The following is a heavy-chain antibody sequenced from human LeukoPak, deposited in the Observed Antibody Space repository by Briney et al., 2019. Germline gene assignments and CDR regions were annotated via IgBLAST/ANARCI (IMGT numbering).Heavy chain of an antibody. CDR1: RLTLSSYW. Sequence: GGSMSLSWAASRLTLSSYWTSCVRQAPQEGLEWVAYTKKDGCEKYYIDLVKGRFTLSRDNAKNSVYLQMNSVRAEDTSVYCCVRLRRNSDRSDYYYFYDYWGQGILVTVSS. V-gene: IGHV3-7*01. J-gene: IGHJ4*02. D-gene: IGHD3-22*01. CDR2: TKKDGCEK. CDR3: VRLRRNSDRSDYYYFYDY.